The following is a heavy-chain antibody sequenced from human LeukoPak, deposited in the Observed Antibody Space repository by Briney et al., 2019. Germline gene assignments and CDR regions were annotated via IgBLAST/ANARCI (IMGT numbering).Heavy chain of an antibody. CDR1: GGSISSYY. V-gene: IGHV4-4*07. CDR2: IYTSGST. J-gene: IGHJ3*02. Sequence: SETLSLTCTVSGGSISSYYWSWIRQPAGKGLEWIGRIYTSGSTNYNPSLKSRVTMSVDTSKNQFSLKLSSVPAADTAVYYCARGENYYDSSGFYYVNALDIWGRGTMVTVS. D-gene: IGHD3-22*01. CDR3: ARGENYYDSSGFYYVNALDI.